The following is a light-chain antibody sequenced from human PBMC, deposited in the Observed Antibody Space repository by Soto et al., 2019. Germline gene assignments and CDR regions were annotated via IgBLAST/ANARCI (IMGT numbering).Light chain of an antibody. CDR2: TAS. V-gene: IGKV1-39*01. CDR3: QQSYSTPIT. Sequence: DIQMTQSPPSLSASVGDRVTITCRASQSISSYLNWYQQKPGKAPKLLIYTASSLQSGVTSRFSGSGSGTDFTLTISSLQPEDFATYYCQQSYSTPITSGHGTRLEIK. J-gene: IGKJ5*01. CDR1: QSISSY.